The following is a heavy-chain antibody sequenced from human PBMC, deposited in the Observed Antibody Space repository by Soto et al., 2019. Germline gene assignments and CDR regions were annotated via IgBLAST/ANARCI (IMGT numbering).Heavy chain of an antibody. D-gene: IGHD2-2*01. J-gene: IGHJ4*02. V-gene: IGHV4-30-2*01. CDR1: SVGNR. CDR2: IYYGGST. Sequence: SVGNRWNWKKQPPGKGLEWIGYIYYGGSTYYNPSLQSRVTMSVDRSRNQFSLKLNSVTAADTAGYYCAHQCQDEWPLHYRGQGTLVTVSP. CDR3: AHQCQDEWPLHY.